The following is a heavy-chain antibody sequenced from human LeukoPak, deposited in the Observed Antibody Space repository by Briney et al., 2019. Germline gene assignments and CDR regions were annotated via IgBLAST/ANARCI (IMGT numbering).Heavy chain of an antibody. D-gene: IGHD3-16*02. CDR3: ARDSYDYVWGSYRPVYYFDY. CDR2: ISTY. V-gene: IGHV1-18*01. CDR1: GGTFSSYA. Sequence: ASVKVSCKASGGTFSSYAISWVRQAPGQGLEWLGWISTYAQKLQGRVTMTTDTSTSTAYMELRSLRSDDTAVYYCARDSYDYVWGSYRPVYYFDYWGQGTLVTVSS. J-gene: IGHJ4*02.